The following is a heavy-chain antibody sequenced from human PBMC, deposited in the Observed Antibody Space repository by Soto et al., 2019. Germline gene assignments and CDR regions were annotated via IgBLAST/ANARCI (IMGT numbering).Heavy chain of an antibody. D-gene: IGHD4-17*01. V-gene: IGHV3-23*01. Sequence: SGGSLRLSCAASGFTFLSYTMSWVRQAPGKGLEWVSGISSSGGTTYYADSVKGRFTISRDNSKNTLYLHMNSLRGEDTAVYHCASMGTTVTQFDYWGQGTLVTAPQ. J-gene: IGHJ4*02. CDR1: GFTFLSYT. CDR3: ASMGTTVTQFDY. CDR2: ISSSGGTT.